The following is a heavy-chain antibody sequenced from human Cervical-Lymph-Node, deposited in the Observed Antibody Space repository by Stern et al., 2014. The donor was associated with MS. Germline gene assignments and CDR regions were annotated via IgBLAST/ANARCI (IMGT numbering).Heavy chain of an antibody. CDR1: GGSISTLSG. J-gene: IGHJ5*02. D-gene: IGHD2-15*01. V-gene: IGHV4-4*02. CDR3: AKAEDCSGGSCYSYGWFDP. Sequence: QVQLQESGPGLVKPSGTLSLTCAVSGGSISTLSGWSWVSQPPGKGLEWIGEINHSGGTNYNPSLTSRLRMSVDKSKNQFSLMLSSVTAADTAVYYCAKAEDCSGGSCYSYGWFDPWGQGTLVTVSS. CDR2: INHSGGT.